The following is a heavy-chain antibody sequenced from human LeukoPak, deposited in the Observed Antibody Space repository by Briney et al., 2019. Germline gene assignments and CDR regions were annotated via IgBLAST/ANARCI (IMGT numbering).Heavy chain of an antibody. CDR2: TYHSGST. J-gene: IGHJ4*02. CDR3: ARATVAAAAPGGY. D-gene: IGHD6-13*01. CDR1: GYSISSGYY. V-gene: IGHV4-38-2*02. Sequence: SETLSLTCTVSGYSISSGYYWGWIRQPPGKGLEWIGSTYHSGSTYYNPSLKSRVTISVDTSKNQFSLKLSSVTAADTAVYYCARATVAAAAPGGYWGQGTLVTVSS.